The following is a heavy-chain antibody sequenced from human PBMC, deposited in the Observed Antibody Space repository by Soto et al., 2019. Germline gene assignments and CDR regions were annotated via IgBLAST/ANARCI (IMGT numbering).Heavy chain of an antibody. CDR1: GFYIRSGGYS. CDR2: IYHSGST. CDR3: ARGGNYGYYYYGMDV. V-gene: IGHV4-30-2*01. D-gene: IGHD4-4*01. Sequence: PSETHSLTCAVSGFYIRSGGYSWSWIRQPPGKGLEWIGYIYHSGSTYYNPSLKSRVTISVDRSKNQFSLKLSSVTAADTAVYYCARGGNYGYYYYGMDVWGQGTTVTVSS. J-gene: IGHJ6*02.